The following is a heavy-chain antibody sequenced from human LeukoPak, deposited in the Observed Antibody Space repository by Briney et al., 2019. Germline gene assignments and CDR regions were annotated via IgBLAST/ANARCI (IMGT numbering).Heavy chain of an antibody. V-gene: IGHV3-30-3*01. D-gene: IGHD6-13*01. CDR1: GFTFSSYA. CDR3: ARKKESTSSSYQYYFDY. Sequence: GGSLRLSCAASGFTFSSYAMHWVRQAPGKGLEWVAVISYDGSNKYYADSVKGRFTISRDNSKNTLYLQMNSLRAEDTAVYYCARKKESTSSSYQYYFDYRGQGTLVTVSS. J-gene: IGHJ4*02. CDR2: ISYDGSNK.